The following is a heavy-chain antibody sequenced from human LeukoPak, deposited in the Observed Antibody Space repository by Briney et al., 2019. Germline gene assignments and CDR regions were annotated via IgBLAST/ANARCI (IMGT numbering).Heavy chain of an antibody. CDR1: GYTFTSYY. V-gene: IGHV1-46*01. CDR2: INPSGGST. J-gene: IGHJ4*03. D-gene: IGHD3-10*01. CDR3: ARSTYFIRGLGSYYLDY. Sequence: ASVKVSCKASGYTFTSYYMHWVRQAPGQGLEWMGIINPSGGSTSYAQKFQGRVTMTRDTSTSTVYMELSSLKSEDTAVYYCARSTYFIRGLGSYYLDYWGQGTTVTVSS.